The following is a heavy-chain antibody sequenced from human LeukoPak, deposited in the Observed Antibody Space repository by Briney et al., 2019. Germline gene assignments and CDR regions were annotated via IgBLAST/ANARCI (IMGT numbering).Heavy chain of an antibody. CDR2: IDTHIGNT. Sequence: GASVKVSCKASGYTFAQYGISWVRQAPGQGLEWMGWIDTHIGNTNYAQKFQGRVAMTADTSTTTASMELRSLRSDDTAVYYCARRGRPIEYTSGRYGDFDYWGQGTLVTVSS. J-gene: IGHJ4*02. V-gene: IGHV1-18*01. D-gene: IGHD6-19*01. CDR1: GYTFAQYG. CDR3: ARRGRPIEYTSGRYGDFDY.